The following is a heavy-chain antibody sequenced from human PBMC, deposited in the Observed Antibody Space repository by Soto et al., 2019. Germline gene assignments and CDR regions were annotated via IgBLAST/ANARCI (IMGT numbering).Heavy chain of an antibody. J-gene: IGHJ4*02. CDR1: GFTFSSYA. CDR3: ARGSAYSDYDLEY. Sequence: TGGSLRLSCAASGFTFSSYAMTWVRQAPGKGLEWVSGVSGTGGSAYYADSVKGRFTISRDKSTNTLYLHMNSLRAEDTAVYYGARGSAYSDYDLEYWGQGALVTAPQ. V-gene: IGHV3-23*01. D-gene: IGHD4-17*01. CDR2: VSGTGGSA.